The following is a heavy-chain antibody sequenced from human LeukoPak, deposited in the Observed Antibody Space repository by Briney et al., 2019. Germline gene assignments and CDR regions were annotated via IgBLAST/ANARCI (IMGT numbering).Heavy chain of an antibody. Sequence: GGSLRLSCAASGFTFSNYWMHWVRQAPGKGLVWVSRINTDGSSTNYADSVKGRFTISRDNAKNTVYLQMNSLRAEDTAVYYCTCDLDRSDGLWGQGTMVTVSS. J-gene: IGHJ3*01. CDR1: GFTFSNYW. CDR3: TCDLDRSDGL. V-gene: IGHV3-74*01. D-gene: IGHD2-8*01. CDR2: INTDGSST.